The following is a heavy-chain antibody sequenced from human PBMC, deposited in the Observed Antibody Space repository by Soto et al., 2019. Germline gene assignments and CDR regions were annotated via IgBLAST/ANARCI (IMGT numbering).Heavy chain of an antibody. V-gene: IGHV3-23*01. D-gene: IGHD2-15*01. CDR2: ISGSGGST. CDR1: GFTFSSYA. CDR3: AKEPGVVVVAAIYFDY. J-gene: IGHJ4*02. Sequence: GGSLRLSCAASGFTFSSYAMSWVRQAPGKGLEWVSAISGSGGSTYYADSVKGRFTISRDNSKNTLYLQMNSLRAEDTAVYYCAKEPGVVVVAAIYFDYWGQGTLVTVSS.